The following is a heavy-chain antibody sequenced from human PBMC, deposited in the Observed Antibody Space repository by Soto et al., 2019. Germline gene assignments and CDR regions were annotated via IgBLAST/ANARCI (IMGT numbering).Heavy chain of an antibody. V-gene: IGHV4-30-4*01. D-gene: IGHD4-17*01. J-gene: IGHJ2*01. Sequence: QVQLQESGPGLVKPSETLSLTCTVSGGSISGGGYYWSWIRKPPGKGLEWIGYTYDSGSTYYNPSLKSRISISIDTSKNQFSLRLTSVTAADTAVYYCAREIIPLTTDWYFDLWGRGTLVTVSS. CDR2: TYDSGST. CDR1: GGSISGGGYY. CDR3: AREIIPLTTDWYFDL.